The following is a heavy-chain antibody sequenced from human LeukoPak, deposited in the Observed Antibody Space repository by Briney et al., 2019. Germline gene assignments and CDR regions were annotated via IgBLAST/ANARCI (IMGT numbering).Heavy chain of an antibody. V-gene: IGHV3-21*06. CDR2: IGTDGYS. D-gene: IGHD4-23*01. CDR3: ARGTIGGNPASAY. Sequence: GASLTLSCTASGFTFSTYEMNWVRQAQERGLEWVSSIGTDGYSYSAVSVKGRFTISRDNAKSTLYLQMDSLTVEDTALYYCARGTIGGNPASAYWGQGTLVTVSS. J-gene: IGHJ4*02. CDR1: GFTFSTYE.